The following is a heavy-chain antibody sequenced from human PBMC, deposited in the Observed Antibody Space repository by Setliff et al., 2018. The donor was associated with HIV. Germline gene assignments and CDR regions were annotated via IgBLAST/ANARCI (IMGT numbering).Heavy chain of an antibody. CDR1: GGSISSYY. V-gene: IGHV4-59*01. CDR2: ISYSGST. D-gene: IGHD1-1*01. J-gene: IGHJ4*02. Sequence: LSLTCTVSGGSISSYYWSWIRQPPGKGLEWIGYISYSGSTDYNPSLKSRVTILVDTSKNHFSLKLTSVTAADTAVYYCARGPTRFYFDYWGQGTLVTVSS. CDR3: ARGPTRFYFDY.